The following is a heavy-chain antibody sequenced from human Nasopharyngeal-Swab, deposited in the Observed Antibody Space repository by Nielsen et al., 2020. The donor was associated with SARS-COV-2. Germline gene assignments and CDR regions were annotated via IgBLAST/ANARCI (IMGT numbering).Heavy chain of an antibody. D-gene: IGHD3-10*01. Sequence: GGSLRLSCVASAYNFRDYWMHWFRQAPGKGLVWVSRIKSNGISITYADSVKGRFTISRDDAKKTLYLQMNSLRAEDKAVYYCATDKFYNAYDWGQGTLVTVSS. CDR2: IKSNGISI. CDR3: ATDKFYNAYD. V-gene: IGHV3-74*03. CDR1: AYNFRDYW. J-gene: IGHJ4*02.